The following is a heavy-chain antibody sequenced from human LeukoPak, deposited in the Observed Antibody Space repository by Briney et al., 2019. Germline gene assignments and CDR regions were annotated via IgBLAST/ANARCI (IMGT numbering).Heavy chain of an antibody. CDR3: ARVFAVQPRGRSSRWQPTGY. J-gene: IGHJ4*02. D-gene: IGHD2-15*01. V-gene: IGHV1-8*01. CDR1: GYTFTSYD. Sequence: ASVKVSCKASGYTFTSYDINWVRQATGQGLEWMGWMNPNSGNTGYAQKFQGRVTMTGNTSISTAYMELSSLRSEDTAVYYCARVFAVQPRGRSSRWQPTGYWGQGTLVTVSS. CDR2: MNPNSGNT.